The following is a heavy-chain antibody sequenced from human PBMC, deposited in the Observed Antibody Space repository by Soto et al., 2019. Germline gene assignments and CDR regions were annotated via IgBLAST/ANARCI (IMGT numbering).Heavy chain of an antibody. CDR1: GFTFSSYA. CDR2: ISGSGGST. D-gene: IGHD3-22*01. V-gene: IGHV3-23*01. Sequence: PGGSLRLSCAASGFTFSSYAMSWVRQAPGKGLEWVSAISGSGGSTYYADSVKGRFTISRDNSKNTLYLQMNSLRAEDTAVYYCAKDLSEVVTGPNWFDPWGQGNLVTVSS. J-gene: IGHJ5*02. CDR3: AKDLSEVVTGPNWFDP.